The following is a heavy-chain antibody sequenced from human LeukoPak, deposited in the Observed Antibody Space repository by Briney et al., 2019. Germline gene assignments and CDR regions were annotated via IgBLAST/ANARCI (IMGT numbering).Heavy chain of an antibody. Sequence: AGGSLRLSCAASGFSFSSHAMCWVRQAPGKGLEWVSSIDISGASTYYADSVQGRFTISRDNSKNTLYLQMNSLRAEDTALYYCANEVRPNDYWGQGTLVTVSS. V-gene: IGHV3-23*01. CDR2: IDISGAST. J-gene: IGHJ4*02. D-gene: IGHD1-1*01. CDR1: GFSFSSHA. CDR3: ANEVRPNDY.